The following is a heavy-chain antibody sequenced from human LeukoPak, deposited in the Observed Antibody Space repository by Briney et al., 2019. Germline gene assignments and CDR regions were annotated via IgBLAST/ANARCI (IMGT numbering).Heavy chain of an antibody. D-gene: IGHD1-1*01. J-gene: IGHJ4*02. CDR3: AKDQKTGLYFDY. CDR2: INSDGSST. CDR1: GFTFSSYW. Sequence: GGSLRLSCAASGFTFSSYWMHWVRQAPGKGLVWVSRINSDGSSTSYADSVKGRFTISRDNAKNTLYLQMNSLRAEDTAVYYCAKDQKTGLYFDYWGQGTLVTVSS. V-gene: IGHV3-74*01.